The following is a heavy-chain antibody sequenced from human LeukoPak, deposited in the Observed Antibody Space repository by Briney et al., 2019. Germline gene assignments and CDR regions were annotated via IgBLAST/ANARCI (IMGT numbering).Heavy chain of an antibody. CDR2: ISGSGGST. V-gene: IGHV3-23*01. Sequence: GGTLRLSCAASGFTFSSYGMSWVRQAPGKGLEWVSAISGSGGSTYYADSVKGRFTISRDNSKNTLYLQMNSLRAEDTAVYYCAKDYYDSSGYCFDPWGQGTLVTVSS. CDR1: GFTFSSYG. CDR3: AKDYYDSSGYCFDP. D-gene: IGHD3-22*01. J-gene: IGHJ5*02.